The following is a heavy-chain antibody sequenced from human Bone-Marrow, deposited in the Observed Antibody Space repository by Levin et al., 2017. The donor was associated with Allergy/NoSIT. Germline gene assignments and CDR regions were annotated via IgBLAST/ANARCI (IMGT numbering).Heavy chain of an antibody. J-gene: IGHJ4*02. Sequence: HSGGSLRLSCTASGFTLTTYSMNWVRQAPGKGLEWVAYISSSGAAIYYADSVKGRFTISRENANDSVDLQMSGLRADDSAVYYCARVKSAPFDIWGQGTQVTVSS. CDR1: GFTLTTYS. CDR3: ARVKSAPFDI. V-gene: IGHV3-48*01. CDR2: ISSSGAAI.